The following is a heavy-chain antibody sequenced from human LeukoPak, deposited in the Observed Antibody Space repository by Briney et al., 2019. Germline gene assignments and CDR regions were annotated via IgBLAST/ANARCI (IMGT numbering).Heavy chain of an antibody. V-gene: IGHV4-4*07. CDR2: IYISGTT. Sequence: SETLSLTCTVSGGSINNFYWNWIRQPAGKALEWIGRIYISGTTHYNPSLKSRVTMSVDSSKTQFSLKLSSVTAADTAVYYCARAPGGYCSGGSCYPGWFDPWGQGTLVTVSS. J-gene: IGHJ5*02. CDR3: ARAPGGYCSGGSCYPGWFDP. D-gene: IGHD2-15*01. CDR1: GGSINNFY.